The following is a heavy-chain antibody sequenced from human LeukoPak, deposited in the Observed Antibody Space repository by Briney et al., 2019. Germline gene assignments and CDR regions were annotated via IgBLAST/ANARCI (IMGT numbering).Heavy chain of an antibody. J-gene: IGHJ4*02. V-gene: IGHV4-30-4*02. D-gene: IGHD4-17*01. CDR3: AISYGDYPPDS. Sequence: PSETLSLTCTVSGGSISSGDYYWSWIRQPPGRGLEWIGYIYYSGSTYYNPSLKSRVTISVDTSKNQFSLMLTSVTAADTAVYYCAISYGDYPPDSWGQGTLVTVSS. CDR1: GGSISSGDYY. CDR2: IYYSGST.